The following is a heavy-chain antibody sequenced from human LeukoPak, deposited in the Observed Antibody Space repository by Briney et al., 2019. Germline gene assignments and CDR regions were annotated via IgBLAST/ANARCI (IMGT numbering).Heavy chain of an antibody. J-gene: IGHJ4*02. V-gene: IGHV1-2*02. CDR3: ARDHDYGPDY. CDR1: GFTFSDHY. CDR2: IKPDSVAT. Sequence: ASLKVSCKTSGFTFSDHYMHWLRQAPGHGLEWRGWIKPDSVATNYALKFQGRFTMSSEMSISTVHMELSSLTSDDTAMYWCARDHDYGPDYWGQGTLVTVSA. D-gene: IGHD4/OR15-4a*01.